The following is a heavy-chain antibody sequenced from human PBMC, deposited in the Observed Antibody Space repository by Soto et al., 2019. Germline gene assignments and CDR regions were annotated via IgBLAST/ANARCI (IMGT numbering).Heavy chain of an antibody. CDR1: GFTFSTYA. J-gene: IGHJ5*02. CDR3: AKEQLGGVSDP. Sequence: EVQVLESGGGLVQPGGSLRLSCAASGFTFSTYAMSWVRQAPGKGLEWVSAISGSGGSTHYADSVKGRFTISRDNSKNTLYLQTNSLRAEDTAVYYCAKEQLGGVSDPWGQGTLVTVSS. CDR2: ISGSGGST. V-gene: IGHV3-23*01. D-gene: IGHD6-6*01.